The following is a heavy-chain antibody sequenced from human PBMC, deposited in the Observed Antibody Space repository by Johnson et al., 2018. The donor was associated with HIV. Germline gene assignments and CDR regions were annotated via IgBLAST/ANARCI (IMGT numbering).Heavy chain of an antibody. Sequence: VQLVESGGGVVQPGRSLRLSCAASGLTFSSYGMHWVRQTPGKGLECISSISSSGRTTYYADSVKGRFTISRNNVQNSMLLQMNSLRADDTAVYFCVRRMVVGYVAFDIWCQGTMVTVSS. J-gene: IGHJ3*02. CDR2: ISSSGRTT. V-gene: IGHV3-48*04. CDR3: VRRMVVGYVAFDI. CDR1: GLTFSSYG. D-gene: IGHD2-21*01.